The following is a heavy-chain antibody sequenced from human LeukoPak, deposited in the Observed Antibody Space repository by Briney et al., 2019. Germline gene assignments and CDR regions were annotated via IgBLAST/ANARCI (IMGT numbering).Heavy chain of an antibody. CDR2: IYHSGST. CDR1: GGSISSSNW. D-gene: IGHD3-10*01. Sequence: SGTLSLTCAVSGGSISSSNWWSWVRQPPGKGLEWIGEIYHSGSTNYNPSLKSRVTISVDKSKNQFSLKLSSVTAADTAVYYCALQRRLGYYYGSGGAFDIWGQGTMVTVSS. V-gene: IGHV4-4*02. J-gene: IGHJ3*02. CDR3: ALQRRLGYYYGSGGAFDI.